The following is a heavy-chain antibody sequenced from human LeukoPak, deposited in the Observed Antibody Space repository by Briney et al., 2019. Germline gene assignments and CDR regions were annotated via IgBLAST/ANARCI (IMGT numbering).Heavy chain of an antibody. V-gene: IGHV4-39*01. CDR1: GGSLSSSSYY. CDR3: ARRSGSGSYSALYWFDP. J-gene: IGHJ5*02. CDR2: IYYSGST. Sequence: SETLSLTCTVSGGSLSSSSYYWGWIRQPPGKGLEWIGSIYYSGSTYYNPSLKSRVTISVDTSKNQFSLKLSSVTAADTAVYYCARRSGSGSYSALYWFDPWGQGTLVTVSS. D-gene: IGHD3-10*01.